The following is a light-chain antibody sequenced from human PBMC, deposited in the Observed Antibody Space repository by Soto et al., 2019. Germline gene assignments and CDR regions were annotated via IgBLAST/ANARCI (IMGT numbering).Light chain of an antibody. J-gene: IGKJ1*01. CDR3: QQHGSSPWT. V-gene: IGKV3-20*01. CDR1: QSVSSSY. CDR2: GAC. Sequence: EIVLTQSPGTLSLSPGERATLSCRASQSVSSSYLAWYQQKPGQAPRLLIYGACSRATGIPARFSGSGAGTDFTLTISRLEPEDFAVYYCQQHGSSPWTFGQGTKVEIK.